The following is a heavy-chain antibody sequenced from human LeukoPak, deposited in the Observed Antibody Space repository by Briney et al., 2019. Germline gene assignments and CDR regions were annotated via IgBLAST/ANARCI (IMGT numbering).Heavy chain of an antibody. V-gene: IGHV4-34*01. CDR2: INHSGST. Sequence: KPSETLSLTCAVYGGSFSGYYWSWIRQPPGKGLEWIGEINHSGSTNYNPSLKSRVTISVDTSKNQFSLKLSSVTAADTSVYYCARDAPVGYSSSWYCYWGQGTLVTVSS. J-gene: IGHJ4*02. CDR1: GGSFSGYY. D-gene: IGHD6-13*01. CDR3: ARDAPVGYSSSWYCY.